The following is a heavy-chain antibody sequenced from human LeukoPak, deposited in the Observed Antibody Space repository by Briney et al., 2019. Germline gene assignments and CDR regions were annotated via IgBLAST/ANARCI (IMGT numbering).Heavy chain of an antibody. V-gene: IGHV4-39*01. CDR2: VYYTASA. CDR3: ARLNGWYRPGFDY. CDR1: GGSFGNSNYF. J-gene: IGHJ4*02. D-gene: IGHD6-19*01. Sequence: SETLSLTCTVSGGSFGNSNYFWGWIRQPPGKGLEWIGSVYYTASAFYNPSLKSRATVSVDTSKNQFSLSLKSVTAADSATYYCARLNGWYRPGFDYWGLGTLVTVSS.